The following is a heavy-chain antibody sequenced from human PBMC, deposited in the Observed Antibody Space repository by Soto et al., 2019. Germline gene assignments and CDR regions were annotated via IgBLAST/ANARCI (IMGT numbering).Heavy chain of an antibody. CDR1: GYTFTSYG. J-gene: IGHJ4*02. CDR3: ARDPPTIASAGREDY. V-gene: IGHV1-18*01. D-gene: IGHD6-13*01. CDR2: ISAYNGNT. Sequence: ASVTVCCKASGYTFTSYGSRWVRQAPAQGLEWMGWISAYNGNTNYAQKLQGRVTMTTDTSTSTAYMELRSLRSDDTAVYYCARDPPTIASAGREDYWGQGTLVTVSS.